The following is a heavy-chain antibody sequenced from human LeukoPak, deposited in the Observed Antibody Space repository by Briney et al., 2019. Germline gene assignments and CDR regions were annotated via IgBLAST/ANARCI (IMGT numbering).Heavy chain of an antibody. CDR1: GFTFSSYW. CDR3: ARDRTGMDV. J-gene: IGHJ6*02. CDR2: VNGDGSST. Sequence: GGSLRLSCAASGFTFSSYWMHWVRQAPGKGLVWVARVNGDGSSTTYADSVKGRFTVSRDNAKKALYLQMNSLRAEDTAVYYCARDRTGMDVWGQGTTVTVSS. V-gene: IGHV3-74*01.